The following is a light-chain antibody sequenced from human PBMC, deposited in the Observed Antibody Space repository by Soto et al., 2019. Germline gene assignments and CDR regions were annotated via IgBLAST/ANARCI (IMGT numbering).Light chain of an antibody. J-gene: IGKJ1*01. V-gene: IGKV1-5*01. CDR1: QSISSW. Sequence: QITRFPSTLSASLGYRVPITCRASQSISSWLAWYQQKPGKAPKLLIYDASSLESGVPSRFSGSGSGTEFTLTISSLQPDDFATYYCQQKWTFGHGTKVDIK. CDR3: QQKWT. CDR2: DAS.